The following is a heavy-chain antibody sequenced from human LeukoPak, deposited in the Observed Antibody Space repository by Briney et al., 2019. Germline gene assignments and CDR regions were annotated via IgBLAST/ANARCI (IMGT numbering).Heavy chain of an antibody. V-gene: IGHV3-30*18. CDR2: ISYDGSNK. CDR1: GFTFSSYG. CDR3: AKGKAPIRTAVAGTLDY. J-gene: IGHJ4*02. D-gene: IGHD6-19*01. Sequence: GRSLRLSCAASGFTFSSYGMHWVRQAPGKGLEWVAVISYDGSNKYYADSVKGRFTTSRDNSKNTLYLQMNSLRAEDTAVYYCAKGKAPIRTAVAGTLDYWGQGTLVTVSS.